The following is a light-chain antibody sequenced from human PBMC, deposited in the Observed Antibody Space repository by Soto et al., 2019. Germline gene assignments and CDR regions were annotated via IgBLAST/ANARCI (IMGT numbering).Light chain of an antibody. CDR2: GAS. J-gene: IGKJ1*01. CDR1: QTVRNNY. CDR3: QQYGSSPPRT. Sequence: EVVMRQSPATLSVSPGERATLSCRASQTVRNNYLAWYQQKPGQAPRLLIYGASTRATDVPDRFSGSVSGSDFTLSISRLEPEDFVVYYCQQYGSSPPRTFGQGTKVDIK. V-gene: IGKV3-20*01.